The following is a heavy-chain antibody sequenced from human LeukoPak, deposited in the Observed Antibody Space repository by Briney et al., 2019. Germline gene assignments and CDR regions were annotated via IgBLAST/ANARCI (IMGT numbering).Heavy chain of an antibody. CDR3: TTEDDSSGCPDY. J-gene: IGHJ4*02. CDR2: IKSKTDGGTT. Sequence: PGGSLRLSCAASGFTFSSYAMHWVRQAPGKGLEWVGRIKSKTDGGTTDYAAPVKGRFTISRDDSKNTLYLQMNSLKTEDTAVYYCTTEDDSSGCPDYWGQGTLVTVSS. D-gene: IGHD3-22*01. CDR1: GFTFSSYA. V-gene: IGHV3-15*01.